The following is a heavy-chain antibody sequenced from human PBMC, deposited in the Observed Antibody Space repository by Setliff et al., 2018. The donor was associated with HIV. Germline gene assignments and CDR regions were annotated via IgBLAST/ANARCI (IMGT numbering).Heavy chain of an antibody. J-gene: IGHJ4*02. CDR2: IHTNTGDP. Sequence: ASVKVSCKASGYTFTSYAVNWVRQAPGQGLEWVGWIHTNTGDPTYAQGFTGRFVFSLDTSVSTAYLQISSLRVEDTAVYHCARRDYWSQGTLVTVSS. V-gene: IGHV7-4-1*02. CDR1: GYTFTSYA. CDR3: ARRDY.